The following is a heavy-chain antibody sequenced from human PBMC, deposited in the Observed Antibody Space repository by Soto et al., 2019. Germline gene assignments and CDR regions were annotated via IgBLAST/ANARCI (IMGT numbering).Heavy chain of an antibody. V-gene: IGHV3-48*02. Sequence: EVQVVESGGGLVQPGGSLRLSCAASGFPFSSFSMNWVRRAPGKGLEWVSYIRDGSSTAYYADSVEGRFTISRDNAKNSLYLQMNSLRDEDTAVYYCARDWAYALDVWGQGTTVTVSS. CDR2: IRDGSSTA. CDR3: ARDWAYALDV. J-gene: IGHJ6*02. CDR1: GFPFSSFS. D-gene: IGHD3-16*01.